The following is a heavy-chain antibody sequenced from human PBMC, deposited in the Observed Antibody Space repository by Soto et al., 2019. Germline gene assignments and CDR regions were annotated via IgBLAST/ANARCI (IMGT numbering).Heavy chain of an antibody. V-gene: IGHV3-13*01. Sequence: EVQLVESGGGLVQPGGSLRLSCAASGFTFSSYDMHWVRQATGKGLEWVSAIGTAGDTYYPGSVKGRFTISRENAKNSLYLQMNSLRAGDTAVYYCARGAYYDFWSGYMYYYGMDVWGQGTTVTVSS. J-gene: IGHJ6*02. CDR3: ARGAYYDFWSGYMYYYGMDV. CDR1: GFTFSSYD. CDR2: IGTAGDT. D-gene: IGHD3-3*01.